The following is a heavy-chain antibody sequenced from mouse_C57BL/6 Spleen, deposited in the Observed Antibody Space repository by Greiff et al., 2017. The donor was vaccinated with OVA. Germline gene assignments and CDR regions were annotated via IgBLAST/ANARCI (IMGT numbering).Heavy chain of an antibody. CDR1: GFTFSDYG. CDR2: ISSGSSTI. Sequence: EVKLVESGGGLVKPGGSLKLSCAASGFTFSDYGMHWVRQAPEKGLEWVAYISSGSSTIYYADTVKGRFTISRDNAKKTLFLQMTSLRSEDTAMYYSAGGEGYYTFALWYRGEETSLTVSS. CDR3: AGGEGYYTFALWY. D-gene: IGHD2-3*01. J-gene: IGHJ4*01. V-gene: IGHV5-17*01.